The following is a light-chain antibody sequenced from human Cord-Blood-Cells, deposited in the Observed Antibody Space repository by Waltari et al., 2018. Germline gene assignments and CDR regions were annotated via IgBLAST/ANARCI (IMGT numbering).Light chain of an antibody. CDR3: SSYTSSSTRV. CDR1: SSDVGGYNY. Sequence: QSALTQPASVSGSPGQSITIPCTGTSSDVGGYNYVSWYQQHPGKAPKLMIYDVSHRPSGVSNLFSGSKSGYTASLTISGLQAEDEADYYCSSYTSSSTRVFGGGTKLTVL. J-gene: IGLJ3*02. CDR2: DVS. V-gene: IGLV2-14*03.